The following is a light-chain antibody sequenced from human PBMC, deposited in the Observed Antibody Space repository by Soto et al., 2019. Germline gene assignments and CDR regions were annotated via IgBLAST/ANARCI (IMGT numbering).Light chain of an antibody. V-gene: IGKV1-5*01. CDR3: QQRSNWPPWT. CDR1: QSISSW. J-gene: IGKJ1*01. CDR2: DAS. Sequence: DSQMPQSPSTLSGSVGDRVTITCRASQSISSWLAWYQQKPGKAPKLLIYDASSLESGVPARFSGSGSGTDFTLTISSLEPEDFAVYYCQQRSNWPPWTFGQGTKVDIK.